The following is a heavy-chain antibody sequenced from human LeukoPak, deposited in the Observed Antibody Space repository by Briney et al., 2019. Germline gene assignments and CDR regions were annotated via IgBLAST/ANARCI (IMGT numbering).Heavy chain of an antibody. CDR2: IYYSGST. Sequence: TSENLSLTCTVSGGSISSGGYYWSWIRQHPGKGLEWIGYIYYSGSTYYNPSLKSRVTISVDTSKNQFSLKLSSVTAADTAVYYCARTKPTYYYDSSGSYYFDYWGQGTLVTVSS. D-gene: IGHD3-22*01. CDR1: GGSISSGGYY. CDR3: ARTKPTYYYDSSGSYYFDY. V-gene: IGHV4-31*03. J-gene: IGHJ4*02.